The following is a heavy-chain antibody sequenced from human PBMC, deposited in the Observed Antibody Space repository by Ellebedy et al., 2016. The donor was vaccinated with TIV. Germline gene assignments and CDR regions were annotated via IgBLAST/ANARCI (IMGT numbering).Heavy chain of an antibody. CDR1: GYTFTSYG. CDR3: ARDRYIKRIAWFDP. CDR2: ISGYNGNT. D-gene: IGHD2-2*02. V-gene: IGHV1-18*04. Sequence: AASVKVSCKASGYTFTSYGISWVRQAPGQGLEWMGWISGYNGNTNYAQKLQGRVTMATDTSTSTAYMELRSLSSDDTAVYYCARDRYIKRIAWFDPWGQGTLVTVSS. J-gene: IGHJ5*02.